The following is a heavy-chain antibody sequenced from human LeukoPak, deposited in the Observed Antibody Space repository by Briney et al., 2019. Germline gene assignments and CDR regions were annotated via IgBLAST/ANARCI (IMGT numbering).Heavy chain of an antibody. D-gene: IGHD3-9*01. CDR2: INTNTGNP. CDR3: ARGGPAFDWLLTRIPADV. J-gene: IGHJ6*04. CDR1: GYTFTSYA. Sequence: ASVKVSCKASGYTFTSYAMNGVRQATGQGLEWMGWINTNTGNPTYAQGFTGRFVFSLDTSVSTAYLQISSLKAEDTAVYYCARGGPAFDWLLTRIPADVWGKGTTVTVSS. V-gene: IGHV7-4-1*02.